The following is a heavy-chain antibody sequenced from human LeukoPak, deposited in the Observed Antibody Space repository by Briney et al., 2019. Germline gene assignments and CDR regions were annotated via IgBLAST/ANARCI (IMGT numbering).Heavy chain of an antibody. CDR3: ARGALTYYYGSGSYPDYYYYYYMDV. J-gene: IGHJ6*03. Sequence: ASVKVSCKASGYTFTSYDINWVRQATGQGLEWMGWMNPNSGNTGYAQKFQGRVTITRNISISTAYMELSSLRSEDTAVYYCARGALTYYYGSGSYPDYYYYYYMDVWGKGTTVTVSS. D-gene: IGHD3-10*01. CDR1: GYTFTSYD. CDR2: MNPNSGNT. V-gene: IGHV1-8*03.